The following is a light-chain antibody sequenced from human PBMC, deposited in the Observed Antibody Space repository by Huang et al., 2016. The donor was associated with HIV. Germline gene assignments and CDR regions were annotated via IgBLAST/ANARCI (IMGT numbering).Light chain of an antibody. CDR2: GAS. Sequence: EILMTQSPATLSLSPGERATLSCGASQSVTNNLAWYQQNPGQAPRRLIYGASTRATGIPARFSGSGSGTEFALNISSLQSEDSAVYYCQQYGNWPYTFGQGAKLEI. V-gene: IGKV3-15*01. J-gene: IGKJ2*01. CDR1: QSVTNN. CDR3: QQYGNWPYT.